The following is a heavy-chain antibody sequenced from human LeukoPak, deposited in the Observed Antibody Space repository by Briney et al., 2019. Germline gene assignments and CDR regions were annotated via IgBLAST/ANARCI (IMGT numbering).Heavy chain of an antibody. CDR1: GGSISSSSYY. V-gene: IGHV4-39*07. CDR2: IYYSGST. J-gene: IGHJ3*02. Sequence: SETLSLTCTVSGGSISSSSYYWGWIRQPPGKGLEWIGSIYYSGSTYYNPSLKSRVTISVDTSKNQFSLKLSSVTAADTAVYYCARGDYDILTGWDAFDIWGQGTMVTVSS. CDR3: ARGDYDILTGWDAFDI. D-gene: IGHD3-9*01.